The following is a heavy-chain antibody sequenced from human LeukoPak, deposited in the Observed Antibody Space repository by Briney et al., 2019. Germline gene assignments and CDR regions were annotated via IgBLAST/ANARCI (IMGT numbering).Heavy chain of an antibody. Sequence: GGSLRHSCAASGFTLTRNAMSWVRQTPGRGLEWVSGVGSDDNTHYTDSVRGRFTISRDNANNTLFLQMNSLRVEDTAVYYCAKDLSWWAAADYWGQGALVTVSS. V-gene: IGHV3-23*01. CDR3: AKDLSWWAAADY. CDR2: VGSDDNT. J-gene: IGHJ4*02. D-gene: IGHD2-15*01. CDR1: GFTLTRNA.